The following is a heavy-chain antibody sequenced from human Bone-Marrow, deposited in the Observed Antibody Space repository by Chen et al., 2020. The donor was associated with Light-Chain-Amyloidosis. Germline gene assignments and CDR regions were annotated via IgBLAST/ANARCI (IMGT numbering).Heavy chain of an antibody. CDR1: GFTFSSYD. CDR3: ASRDSSSSSGYYYYGMDV. D-gene: IGHD6-6*01. J-gene: IGHJ6*02. V-gene: IGHV3-30-3*01. CDR2: ISYDGSKK. Sequence: QVQLVESGGGVVQPGRSLRLSCAASGFTFSSYDMHWVRQAPVKGLEWVAVISYDGSKKYYADSVKGRFTISRDNSKNTLYLQMNSLRAEDTAVYYCASRDSSSSSGYYYYGMDVWGQGTTVTVSS.